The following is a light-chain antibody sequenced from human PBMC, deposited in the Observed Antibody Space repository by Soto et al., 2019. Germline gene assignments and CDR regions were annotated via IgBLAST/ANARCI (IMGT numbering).Light chain of an antibody. J-gene: IGKJ5*01. CDR2: HTS. CDR1: QTFNNY. Sequence: VLTQSPATLSLSPGERATLSCRASQTFNNYLAWYQQKPGRAPRLIIYHTSNRATGIPARFSGSGSGTDFTLTISSLEPEDFAVYYCQQHTNWPPITFGQGTRLEIK. CDR3: QQHTNWPPIT. V-gene: IGKV3-11*01.